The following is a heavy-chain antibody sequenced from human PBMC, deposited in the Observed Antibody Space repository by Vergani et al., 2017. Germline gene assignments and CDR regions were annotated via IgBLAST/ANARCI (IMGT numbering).Heavy chain of an antibody. CDR2: IYPGDSDT. Sequence: EVQLVQSGAEVKTPGESLKISCKGSGYSFTSYWIGWVRQMPGKRLEWMGIIYPGDSDTRYSPSFQGQVTISADKSISTAYLQWSSLKASDTAMYYCARHAIPNDYDSSGSPNWYLDLWGRGTLVTVSS. CDR3: ARHAIPNDYDSSGSPNWYLDL. V-gene: IGHV5-51*01. D-gene: IGHD3-22*01. J-gene: IGHJ2*01. CDR1: GYSFTSYW.